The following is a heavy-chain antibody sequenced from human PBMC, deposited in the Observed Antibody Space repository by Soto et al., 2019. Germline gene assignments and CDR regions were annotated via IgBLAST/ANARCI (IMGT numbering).Heavy chain of an antibody. D-gene: IGHD6-19*01. J-gene: IGHJ4*02. CDR2: IYHSGST. CDR1: GGSISSSNW. V-gene: IGHV4-4*02. Sequence: SETLSLTCAVSGGSISSSNWWSWVRQPPGKGLEWIGEIYHSGSTNYNPSLKSRVTISVDKSKNQFSLKLSSVTAADTAVYYCAKAVAGSRNFDYWGQGTLVTVSS. CDR3: AKAVAGSRNFDY.